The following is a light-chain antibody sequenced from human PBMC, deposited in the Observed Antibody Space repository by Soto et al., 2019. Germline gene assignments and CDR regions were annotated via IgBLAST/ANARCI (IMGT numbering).Light chain of an antibody. Sequence: EIVMTQSPATLSVSPGERATLSCRASQRVSDNLAWYQQKPGQAPRLLIYGASTRATGIPARLSGSGSGTEFTLTISSLQSEDFSVYYCQQYNNWPPVTFGQGTKLEIK. CDR1: QRVSDN. CDR3: QQYNNWPPVT. CDR2: GAS. V-gene: IGKV3D-15*01. J-gene: IGKJ2*01.